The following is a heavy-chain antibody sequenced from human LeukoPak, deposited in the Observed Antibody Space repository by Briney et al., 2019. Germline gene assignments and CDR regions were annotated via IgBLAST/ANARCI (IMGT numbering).Heavy chain of an antibody. Sequence: PSETLSLTCAVYGGSFSGYYWHWIRQPPGKGLEWIGAINHRGSTNYNPSLKSRVTISVDTSKNQFYLKLSSVTAADTAVYYCARGTPYYDFWSGYLYYYYYMDVWGKGTTVTVSS. J-gene: IGHJ6*03. D-gene: IGHD3-3*01. CDR1: GGSFSGYY. V-gene: IGHV4-34*01. CDR2: INHRGST. CDR3: ARGTPYYDFWSGYLYYYYYMDV.